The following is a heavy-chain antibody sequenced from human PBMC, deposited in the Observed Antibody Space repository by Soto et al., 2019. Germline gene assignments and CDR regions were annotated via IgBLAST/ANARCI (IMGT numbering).Heavy chain of an antibody. CDR2: INHSGRV. D-gene: IGHD3-22*01. CDR3: STRAYDTNGYYRFDP. Sequence: SETLSLTCAVYGGSFGGHSWTWIRQSPGKGLEWIGDINHSGRVNYSPSLKSRVTISLDTSKNQFSLTLSAVTAADTAMYYCSTRAYDTNGYYRFDPWGQGTLVTLL. CDR1: GGSFGGHS. V-gene: IGHV4-34*01. J-gene: IGHJ5*01.